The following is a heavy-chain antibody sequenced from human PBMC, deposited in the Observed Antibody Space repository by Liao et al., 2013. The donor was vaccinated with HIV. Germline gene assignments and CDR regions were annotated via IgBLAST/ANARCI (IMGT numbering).Heavy chain of an antibody. Sequence: QVQLQESGPGLVKPSETLPLTCTVSGGSISSGSYYWSWIRQPAGKGLEWIGRIYTSGSTNYNPSLKSRVTISVDTSKNQFSLKLSSVTAADTAVYYCARAASNWGXRMGFDYWGQGTLVTVSS. J-gene: IGHJ4*02. CDR2: IYTSGST. CDR3: ARAASNWGXRMGFDY. V-gene: IGHV4-61*02. CDR1: GGSISSGSYY. D-gene: IGHD7-27*01.